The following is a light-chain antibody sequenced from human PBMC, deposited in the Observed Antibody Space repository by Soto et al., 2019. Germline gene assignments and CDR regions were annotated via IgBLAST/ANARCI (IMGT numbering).Light chain of an antibody. J-gene: IGLJ2*01. CDR1: SSNIGAYH. CDR3: AAWDDSLNGVV. Sequence: QSVLTQPPSASGTPGQRVTISCSGSSSNIGAYHVNWYQQLPGEAPKVLIHSSHQRPSGVPDRFSGSKSGTSASLAISGRQSEDEADYSCAAWDDSLNGVVFGGGTKLTVL. V-gene: IGLV1-44*01. CDR2: SSH.